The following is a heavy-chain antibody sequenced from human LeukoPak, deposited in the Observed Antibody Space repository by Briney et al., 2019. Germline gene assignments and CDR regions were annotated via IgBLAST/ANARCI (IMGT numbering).Heavy chain of an antibody. J-gene: IGHJ4*02. CDR1: GFTFSSYA. D-gene: IGHD3-22*01. V-gene: IGHV3-23*01. CDR3: AIVAYYYDSSGYYYFDY. CDR2: ISGSGGST. Sequence: GGSLRLSCAASGFTFSSYAMSWVRQAPGKGLEWVSAISGSGGSTYYADSVKGRFTISGDNSKNTLYLQMNSLRAEDTAVYYCAIVAYYYDSSGYYYFDYWGQGTLVTVSS.